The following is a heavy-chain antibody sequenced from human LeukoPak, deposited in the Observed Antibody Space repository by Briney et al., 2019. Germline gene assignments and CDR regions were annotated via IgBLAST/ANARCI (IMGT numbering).Heavy chain of an antibody. Sequence: GRSLRLSCAASGFTFSSYAMSWVRQAPGKGLEWVSAISGSGGSTYYADSVKGRFTISRDNSKNTLYLQMNSLRAEDTAVYYCAKERAYDFWSGYYTGIDYWGQGTLVTVSS. CDR3: AKERAYDFWSGYYTGIDY. J-gene: IGHJ4*02. D-gene: IGHD3-3*01. V-gene: IGHV3-23*01. CDR1: GFTFSSYA. CDR2: ISGSGGST.